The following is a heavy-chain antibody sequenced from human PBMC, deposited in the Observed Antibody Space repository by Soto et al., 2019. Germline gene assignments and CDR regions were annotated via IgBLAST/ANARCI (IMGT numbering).Heavy chain of an antibody. Sequence: ASVKVSCKVSGGSFIDYAISWVRQAPGGGLEWMGGVIPMLETSLHAVKFQGRVRLTADKSTSTAYMELSSLRYEDTAMYFCAREGVESSSWYFFGYWGQGTPVTVSS. CDR1: GGSFIDYA. V-gene: IGHV1-69*10. CDR2: VIPMLETS. D-gene: IGHD6-13*01. J-gene: IGHJ4*02. CDR3: AREGVESSSWYFFGY.